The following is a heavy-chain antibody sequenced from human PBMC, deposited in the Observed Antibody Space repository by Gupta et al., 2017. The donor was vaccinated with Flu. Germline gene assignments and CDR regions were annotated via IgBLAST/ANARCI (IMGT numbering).Heavy chain of an antibody. J-gene: IGHJ6*03. CDR2: IFPGDSEI. V-gene: IGHV5-51*01. Sequence: VRQMPGKGLEWMGAIFPGDSEIRYSPSFQGPVTMSADKSISTAYLQWSSLQASDTAIYYCARLVTWNKGMDVRGKGTTVTVSS. D-gene: IGHD1-1*01. CDR3: ARLVTWNKGMDV.